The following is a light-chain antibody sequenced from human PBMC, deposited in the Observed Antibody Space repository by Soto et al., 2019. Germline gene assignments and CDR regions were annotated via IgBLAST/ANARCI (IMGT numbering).Light chain of an antibody. CDR2: DAS. V-gene: IGKV3-11*01. CDR1: ENINNY. Sequence: EIVLTQSPATLSLSPGERATLSCRANENINNYLAWYQQTPGQAPRLLIFDASNRAAGVAARFIGSGSGTDFTLTISSLEPEDFAVYYCPQRSKWPPIFTFGPGTKLDIK. J-gene: IGKJ3*01. CDR3: PQRSKWPPIFT.